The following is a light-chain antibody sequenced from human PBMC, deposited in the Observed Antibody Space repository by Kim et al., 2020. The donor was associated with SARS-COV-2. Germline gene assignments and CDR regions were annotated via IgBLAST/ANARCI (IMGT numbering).Light chain of an antibody. CDR3: QKYNSAPRT. J-gene: IGKJ1*01. CDR2: AAS. Sequence: ASVGDRVTITCRASQGISNYVAWYQQKPGKVPKLLIYAASTLQSGVPSRFSGSGSGTDFTLTISSLQPEDVATYYCQKYNSAPRTFGQGTKVDIK. V-gene: IGKV1-27*01. CDR1: QGISNY.